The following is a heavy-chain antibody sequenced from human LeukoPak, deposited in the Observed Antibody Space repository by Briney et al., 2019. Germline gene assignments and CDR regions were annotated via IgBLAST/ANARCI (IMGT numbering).Heavy chain of an antibody. CDR3: ARVSLSSSWYEGWYFDY. Sequence: GGSLRLSCAASGFPFTNYSMNWVRQAPGKGLEWVSYISSSGSTIYYADSVKGRFTISRDNAKNSLYLQMNSLRAEDTAVYYCARVSLSSSWYEGWYFDYWGQGTLVTVSS. V-gene: IGHV3-48*04. CDR2: ISSSGSTI. CDR1: GFPFTNYS. D-gene: IGHD6-13*01. J-gene: IGHJ4*02.